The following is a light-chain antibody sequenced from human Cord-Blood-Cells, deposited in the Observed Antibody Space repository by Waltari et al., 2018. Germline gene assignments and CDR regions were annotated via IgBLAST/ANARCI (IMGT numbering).Light chain of an antibody. CDR1: SSNIGAGHD. Sequence: QSVLTQPPSVSGAPGQRVTISCTRSSSNIGAGHDLHWYQQLPGTAPKLLSYGNSNRPSGVPDRFSGSKSGTSASLAITGLQAEDEADYYCQSYDSSLSGWVFGGGTKLTVL. CDR3: QSYDSSLSGWV. V-gene: IGLV1-40*01. J-gene: IGLJ3*02. CDR2: GNS.